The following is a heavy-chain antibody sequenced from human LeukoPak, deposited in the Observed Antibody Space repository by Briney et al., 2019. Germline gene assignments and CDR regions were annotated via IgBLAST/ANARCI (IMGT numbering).Heavy chain of an antibody. V-gene: IGHV4-59*01. D-gene: IGHD5-12*01. CDR2: IFYSGNT. J-gene: IGHJ5*02. Sequence: KPSETLSLTCTVSGGSISTYYWSWIRQPPGKGLEWIGYIFYSGNTKYNPSLKSRVTISVDTSKNQFSLKLRSVTAADTAVYYCVALHGYSDYSDIGGWFDPWGQGTLVTVSS. CDR3: VALHGYSDYSDIGGWFDP. CDR1: GGSISTYY.